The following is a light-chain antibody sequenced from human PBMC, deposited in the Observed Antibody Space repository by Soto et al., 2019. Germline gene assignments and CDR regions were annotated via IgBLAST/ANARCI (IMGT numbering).Light chain of an antibody. V-gene: IGKV1-5*01. Sequence: DIQMTQSPSTLSASLGDRVTITCRASQSISGWLAWYQQKPGKAPKLLIYDASSLESGVPSRFSGSGSGTEFNLTISSLQPDDFATYYCQQYNLYPGTFGQGTKVEMK. J-gene: IGKJ1*01. CDR1: QSISGW. CDR3: QQYNLYPGT. CDR2: DAS.